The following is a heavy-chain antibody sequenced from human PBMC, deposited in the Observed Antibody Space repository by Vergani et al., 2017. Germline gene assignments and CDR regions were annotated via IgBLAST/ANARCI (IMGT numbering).Heavy chain of an antibody. V-gene: IGHV3-21*01. J-gene: IGHJ6*03. Sequence: EVQLVESGGGLVQPGGSLRLSCAASGFTFSSYSMNWVRQAPGKGLEWVSSISSSSSYIYYADSVKGRFTISRDNAKNSLYLQMNSLRAEDTAVYYCAGRGEQLVSYYYYYYMDVWGKGTTVTVSS. D-gene: IGHD6-6*01. CDR2: ISSSSSYI. CDR3: AGRGEQLVSYYYYYYMDV. CDR1: GFTFSSYS.